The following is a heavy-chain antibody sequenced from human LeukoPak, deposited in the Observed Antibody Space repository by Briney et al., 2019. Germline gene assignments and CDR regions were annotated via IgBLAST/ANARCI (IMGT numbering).Heavy chain of an antibody. D-gene: IGHD3-10*01. V-gene: IGHV4-59*12. J-gene: IGHJ6*03. CDR2: IYYSGST. Sequence: SATLSLTCTVSGGSISSYYWSWIRQPPGKGLEWIGYIYYSGSTNYNPSLKSRVTISVDTSKNQFSLKLSSVTAADTAVYYCARLMVRGVISYYYYMDVWGKGTTVTISS. CDR1: GGSISSYY. CDR3: ARLMVRGVISYYYYMDV.